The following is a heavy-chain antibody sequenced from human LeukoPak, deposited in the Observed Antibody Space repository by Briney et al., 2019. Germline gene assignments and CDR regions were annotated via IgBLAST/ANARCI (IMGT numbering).Heavy chain of an antibody. CDR3: ARATYYYDSSGCGY. V-gene: IGHV1-2*02. CDR2: INPNSGGT. J-gene: IGHJ4*02. D-gene: IGHD3-22*01. CDR1: GYTFTGNY. Sequence: ASVKVSCKASGYTFTGNYMHWVRQAPGQGLEWMGWINPNSGGTNYAQKFQGRVTMTRDTSISTAYMELSRLRSDDTAVYHCARATYYYDSSGCGYWGQGTLVTVSS.